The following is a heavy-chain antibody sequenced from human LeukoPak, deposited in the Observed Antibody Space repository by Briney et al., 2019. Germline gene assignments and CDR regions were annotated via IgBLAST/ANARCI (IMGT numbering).Heavy chain of an antibody. CDR3: ARVYYDFWSGPMDYYMGV. V-gene: IGHV4-30-4*01. J-gene: IGHJ6*03. D-gene: IGHD3-3*01. CDR1: GGSISSGDYY. Sequence: PSQTLSLTCTVSGGSISSGDYYWSWIRQPPGKGLEWIGYIYYSGSTYYNPSLKSRVTISVDTSKNQFSLKLSSVTAADTAVYYCARVYYDFWSGPMDYYMGVWGKGTTVTVSS. CDR2: IYYSGST.